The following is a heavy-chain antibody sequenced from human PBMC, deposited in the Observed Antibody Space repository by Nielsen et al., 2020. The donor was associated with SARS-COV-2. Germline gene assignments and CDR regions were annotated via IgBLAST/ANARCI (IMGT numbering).Heavy chain of an antibody. D-gene: IGHD3-22*01. J-gene: IGHJ5*02. CDR3: SRRTSRYYDSSGYTNWFDP. CDR1: GYSFTSYW. Sequence: GESLKISCKGSGYSFTSYWIGWVRQMPGKSLEWMGIIYPGDSDTRYSPSFQGQVTISADKSISTAYLQWSSLKASDTAMYYCSRRTSRYYDSSGYTNWFDPWGQGTLVTVSS. CDR2: IYPGDSDT. V-gene: IGHV5-51*01.